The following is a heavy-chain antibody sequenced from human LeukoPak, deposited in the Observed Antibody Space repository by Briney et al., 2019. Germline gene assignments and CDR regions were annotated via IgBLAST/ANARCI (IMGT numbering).Heavy chain of an antibody. V-gene: IGHV4-38-2*01. CDR2: LYQSGST. Sequence: SETLALTCAVSGYSISSGYYWGWIRQPPGKGLEWSGRLYQSGSTYYNPSLKSRLTISVDTSKNQFSLKLSSVTAADTAVYFCARVAHDGDRHSVYFDLCGRGTLVTVSS. J-gene: IGHJ2*01. D-gene: IGHD2-21*01. CDR3: ARVAHDGDRHSVYFDL. CDR1: GYSISSGYY.